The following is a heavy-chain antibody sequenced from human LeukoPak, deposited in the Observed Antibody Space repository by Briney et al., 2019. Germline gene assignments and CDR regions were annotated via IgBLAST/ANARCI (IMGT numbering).Heavy chain of an antibody. D-gene: IGHD3-16*01. J-gene: IGHJ6*02. CDR3: ARETPLSPFYDYVNGMDV. CDR1: GFTFSSYS. Sequence: GGSLRLSCAASGFTFSSYSMNWVRQAPGKGLEWVSYISSSSSTIYYADSVKGRFTISRDNAKNSLYLQMNSLRAEDTAVYYCARETPLSPFYDYVNGMDVWGQGTTVTVSS. V-gene: IGHV3-48*04. CDR2: ISSSSSTI.